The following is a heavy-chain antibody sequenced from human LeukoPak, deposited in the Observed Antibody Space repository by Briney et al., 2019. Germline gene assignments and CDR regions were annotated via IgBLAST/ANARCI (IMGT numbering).Heavy chain of an antibody. Sequence: PGGSLRLSCAASGFTFSSYSMNWVRQAPGKGLEWVSYISSSASTIYYADSVKGRFTISRDNAKNSLYLQMNSLRAEDTAVYYCARVAEPNYDFWSGYYTIGYWGQGTLVTVSS. CDR2: ISSSASTI. CDR1: GFTFSSYS. D-gene: IGHD3-3*01. CDR3: ARVAEPNYDFWSGYYTIGY. V-gene: IGHV3-48*04. J-gene: IGHJ4*02.